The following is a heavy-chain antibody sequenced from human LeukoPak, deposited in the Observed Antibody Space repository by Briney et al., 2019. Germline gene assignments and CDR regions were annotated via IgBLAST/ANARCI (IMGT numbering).Heavy chain of an antibody. CDR1: GFTFSSYS. J-gene: IGHJ6*02. CDR3: ARDRRRITIFGVVILPNSHGMDV. Sequence: GGSLRLSCAASGFTFSSYSMNWVRQAPGKGLEWVSYISSSSTIYYADSVKGRFTISRDNAKNSLYLQMNSLRDEDTAVYYCARDRRRITIFGVVILPNSHGMDVWGQGTTVTVSS. V-gene: IGHV3-48*02. CDR2: ISSSSTI. D-gene: IGHD3-3*01.